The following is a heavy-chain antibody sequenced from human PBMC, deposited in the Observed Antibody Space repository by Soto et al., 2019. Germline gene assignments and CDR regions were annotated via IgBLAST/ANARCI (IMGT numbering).Heavy chain of an antibody. Sequence: QVQLVQSGAEVKKPGSSVKVSCKASGGTFSSYAISWVRQAPGQGLEWMGGIIPIFGTANYAQKFQGRVTITADESTSTAYMELSRLRSEDTAVYYCAHGDYYSSGSNRHAFDIWGQGTMVTVSS. CDR3: AHGDYYSSGSNRHAFDI. J-gene: IGHJ3*02. CDR1: GGTFSSYA. V-gene: IGHV1-69*12. D-gene: IGHD3-22*01. CDR2: IIPIFGTA.